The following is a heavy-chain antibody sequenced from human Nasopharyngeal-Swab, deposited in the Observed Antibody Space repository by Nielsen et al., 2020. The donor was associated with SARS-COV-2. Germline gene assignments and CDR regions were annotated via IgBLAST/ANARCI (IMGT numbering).Heavy chain of an antibody. Sequence: GESLKISCAASGFTFSIYGMHCVRQAPGKGLEWVAVIWYDGSNKYYADSVKGRFTISRDNSKNTLYLQMNSLRAEDTAVYYCARDSCGGDCYLDYWGQGTLVTVSS. CDR3: ARDSCGGDCYLDY. CDR2: IWYDGSNK. V-gene: IGHV3-33*01. J-gene: IGHJ4*02. CDR1: GFTFSIYG. D-gene: IGHD2-21*01.